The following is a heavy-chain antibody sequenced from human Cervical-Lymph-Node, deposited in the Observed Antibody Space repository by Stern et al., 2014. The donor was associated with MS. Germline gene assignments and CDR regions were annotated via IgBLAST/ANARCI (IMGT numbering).Heavy chain of an antibody. D-gene: IGHD1-26*01. Sequence: VQLVESGGGVVPPGRSLRLSCAASGFVFRRYALHWVRQAPGKGLEWFALSSYDGRDKYYTDPVKGRFTVSRDNSNNTVDLEMNSLRLEDTAVYYCAKGGSGSYLDWGQGSLVTVSS. CDR2: SSYDGRDK. V-gene: IGHV3-30*04. J-gene: IGHJ4*02. CDR3: AKGGSGSYLD. CDR1: GFVFRRYA.